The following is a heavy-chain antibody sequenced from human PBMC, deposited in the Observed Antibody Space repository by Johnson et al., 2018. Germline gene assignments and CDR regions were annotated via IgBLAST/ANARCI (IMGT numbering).Heavy chain of an antibody. Sequence: VQLVESGGGVVQPGRSLRLSCAASGFTFSTYGMHWVRQAPGKGLEWVAVISYDGSNKYYADSVKGRFTISRDNSKNTLYLQMNSLGAEDTGVYYCAKWGGYYYYMDVWGKGTTVTVSS. V-gene: IGHV3-30*18. CDR3: AKWGGYYYYMDV. CDR2: ISYDGSNK. D-gene: IGHD3-16*01. CDR1: GFTFSTYG. J-gene: IGHJ6*03.